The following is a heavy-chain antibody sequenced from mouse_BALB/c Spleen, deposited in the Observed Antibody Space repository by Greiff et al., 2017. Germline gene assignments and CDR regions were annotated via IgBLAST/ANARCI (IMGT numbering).Heavy chain of an antibody. CDR1: GFSLTSYG. D-gene: IGHD2-1*01. CDR3: ARGAPLGNYGAMDY. V-gene: IGHV2-9*02. J-gene: IGHJ4*01. CDR2: IWAGGST. Sequence: QVQLQQSGPGLVAPSQSLSITCTVSGFSLTSYGVHWVRQPPGKGLEWLGVIWAGGSTNYNSALMSRLSISKDNSKSQVFLKMNSLQTDDTAMYYCARGAPLGNYGAMDYWGQGTSVTVSS.